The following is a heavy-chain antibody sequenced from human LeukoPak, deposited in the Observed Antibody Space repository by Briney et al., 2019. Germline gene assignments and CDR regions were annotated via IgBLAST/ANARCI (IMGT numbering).Heavy chain of an antibody. CDR2: INSDESST. D-gene: IGHD6-19*01. CDR1: GFTFSSYC. Sequence: GGSLRLSCAASGFTFSSYCMHWVRQAPGKGLGWVSRINSDESSTSYADSVKGRFTISRDNAKNTLYLQMNSLRAEYTAVYYCAVSVGIAVAGTTPFDYWGQGTLVSVSS. V-gene: IGHV3-74*01. J-gene: IGHJ4*02. CDR3: AVSVGIAVAGTTPFDY.